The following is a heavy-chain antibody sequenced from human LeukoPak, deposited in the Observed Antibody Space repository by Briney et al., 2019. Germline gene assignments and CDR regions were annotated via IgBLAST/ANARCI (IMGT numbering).Heavy chain of an antibody. D-gene: IGHD3-10*01. CDR3: ARDSLWFGDYYYGMDV. Sequence: GGSLRLSCTASGFTFSDYYMSWIRQAPGKGLEWVSYISSSGSTIYYADSVKGRFTISRDNAKNSPYLQMNSLRAEDTAVYYCARDSLWFGDYYYGMDVWGQGTTVTVSS. CDR2: ISSSGSTI. CDR1: GFTFSDYY. V-gene: IGHV3-11*01. J-gene: IGHJ6*02.